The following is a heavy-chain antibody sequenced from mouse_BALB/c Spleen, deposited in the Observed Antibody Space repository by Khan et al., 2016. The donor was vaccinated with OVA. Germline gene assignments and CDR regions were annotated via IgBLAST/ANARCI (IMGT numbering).Heavy chain of an antibody. V-gene: IGHV1-4*01. CDR3: ARRTTGYTMDY. Sequence: VELVESGAELARPGASVRMSRKASGYTFTSNTMHWVKQRPGQGLEWIGYINPRSGYTNYNQNFKDKATLTADKSSSTAYMQLSSLTSEDSAVYYCARRTTGYTMDYWGQGTSVTVSS. CDR2: INPRSGYT. D-gene: IGHD2-14*01. J-gene: IGHJ4*01. CDR1: GYTFTSNT.